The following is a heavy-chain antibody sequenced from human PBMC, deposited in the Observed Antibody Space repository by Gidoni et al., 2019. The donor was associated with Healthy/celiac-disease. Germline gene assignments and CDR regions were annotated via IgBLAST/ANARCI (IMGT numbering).Heavy chain of an antibody. Sequence: EVQLVESGGGLIQPGGSLRLPCAASGFTVSSNYMSWVRQAPGKGLEWVSVIYSGGSTYYADSVKGRLTISRDNSKNTLYLQTNSLRAEDTAVYYCAMLAYCGGDCYFHYYYYMDVWGKGTTVTVSS. V-gene: IGHV3-53*01. D-gene: IGHD2-21*02. CDR1: GFTVSSNY. CDR3: AMLAYCGGDCYFHYYYYMDV. J-gene: IGHJ6*03. CDR2: IYSGGST.